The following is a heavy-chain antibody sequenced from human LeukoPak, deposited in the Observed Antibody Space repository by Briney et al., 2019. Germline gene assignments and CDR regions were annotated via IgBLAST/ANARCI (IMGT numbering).Heavy chain of an antibody. J-gene: IGHJ5*02. CDR1: GGSISSHY. CDR2: IYYSGST. D-gene: IGHD2-21*02. V-gene: IGHV4-59*11. Sequence: SETLSLTCTVSGGSISSHYWSWIRQPPGKGLEWIGYIYYSGSTNYNPSLKSRVTISVDTSKNQFSLKLSSVTAADTAVYYCAKVVAPPGDLGWFNPWGQGTLVTVSS. CDR3: AKVVAPPGDLGWFNP.